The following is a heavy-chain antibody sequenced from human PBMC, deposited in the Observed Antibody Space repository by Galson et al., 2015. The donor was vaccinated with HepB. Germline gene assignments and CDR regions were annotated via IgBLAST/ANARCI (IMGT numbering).Heavy chain of an antibody. V-gene: IGHV3-7*03. J-gene: IGHJ4*02. D-gene: IGHD5-12*01. Sequence: SLRLSCAASGFTFSSYWMSWVRQAPGKGLEWVANIKQDGSEKYYVDSVKGRFTISRDNAKNSLYLQMNSLRAEDTAVYYCARDHAYSGYDYVTSYYFDYWGQGTLVTVSS. CDR1: GFTFSSYW. CDR3: ARDHAYSGYDYVTSYYFDY. CDR2: IKQDGSEK.